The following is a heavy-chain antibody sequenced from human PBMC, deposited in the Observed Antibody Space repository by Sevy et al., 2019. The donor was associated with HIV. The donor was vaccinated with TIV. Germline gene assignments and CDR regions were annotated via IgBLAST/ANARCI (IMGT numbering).Heavy chain of an antibody. CDR2: MSYDDITK. J-gene: IGHJ4*02. D-gene: IGHD3-3*01. CDR1: GFNIRNYA. Sequence: GGSLRLSCSASGFNIRNYAMHWVRQAPGKGLEWVAVMSYDDITKSYADSVKGRFTISRDNSKNTLYLQMNSLRAEDTAVYYCAGGKHISDYYGCFDYWGQGTLVTVSS. CDR3: AGGKHISDYYGCFDY. V-gene: IGHV3-30*07.